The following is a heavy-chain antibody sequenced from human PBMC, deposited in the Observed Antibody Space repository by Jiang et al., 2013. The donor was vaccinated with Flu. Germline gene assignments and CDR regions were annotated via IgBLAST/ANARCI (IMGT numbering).Heavy chain of an antibody. CDR2: IYPGDSDT. CDR1: GYSFTSYW. D-gene: IGHD4-17*01. CDR3: ARRAVTTSPWDAFDI. V-gene: IGHV5-51*03. Sequence: GAEVKKPGESLKISRKGSGYSFTSYWIGWVRQMPGKGLEWMGIIYPGDSDTRYSPSFQGQVTISADKSISTAYLQWSSLKASDTAMYYCARRAVTTSPWDAFDIWGQGTMVTVSS. J-gene: IGHJ3*02.